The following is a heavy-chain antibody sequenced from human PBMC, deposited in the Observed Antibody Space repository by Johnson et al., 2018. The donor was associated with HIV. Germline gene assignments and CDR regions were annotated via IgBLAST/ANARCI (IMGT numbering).Heavy chain of an antibody. CDR3: ARAINDAFDI. CDR2: ISYDGSNK. J-gene: IGHJ3*02. V-gene: IGHV3-30*19. Sequence: LLVESGGGVVQPGRSLRLSCAASGFTFSSYGMHWVRQAPGKGLEWLAFISYDGSNKYYADSVKGRFTISRDNSKNTLFLQMNSLRAGDTAVYFCARAINDAFDIWGQGTMVTVSP. CDR1: GFTFSSYG.